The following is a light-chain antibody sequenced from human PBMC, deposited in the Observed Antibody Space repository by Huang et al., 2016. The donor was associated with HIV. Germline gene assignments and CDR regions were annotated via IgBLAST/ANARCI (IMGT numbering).Light chain of an antibody. V-gene: IGKV2-28*01. CDR1: QSLLHTNGYTY. Sequence: DIVLTQSPLSLPVTPGEPASISCRSSQSLLHTNGYTYLDWYVQKPGQSPQLLIFLAYSRASVVPDRFSCSGSGRDFTVKISRVVAEDVGTYYCMQALQAPRTFGRGTRLQI. CDR2: LAY. CDR3: MQALQAPRT. J-gene: IGKJ2*01.